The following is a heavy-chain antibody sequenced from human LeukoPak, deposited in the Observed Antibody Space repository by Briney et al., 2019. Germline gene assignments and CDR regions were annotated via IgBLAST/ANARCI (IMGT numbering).Heavy chain of an antibody. Sequence: PSETLSLTCAVYGGSFSGYYWSWIRQPPGKGLEWIGEINHSGSTNYNPSLKSRVTISVDTSKNQFSLKLSSVTAADTAVYYCAREILVPAASHWFDPWGQGTLVTVSS. J-gene: IGHJ5*02. D-gene: IGHD2-2*01. CDR1: GGSFSGYY. V-gene: IGHV4-34*01. CDR2: INHSGST. CDR3: AREILVPAASHWFDP.